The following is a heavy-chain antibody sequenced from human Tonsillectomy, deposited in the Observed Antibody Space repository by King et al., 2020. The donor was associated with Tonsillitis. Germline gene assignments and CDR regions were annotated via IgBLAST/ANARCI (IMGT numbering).Heavy chain of an antibody. CDR1: GFTFTNYD. Sequence: VQLVESGGGLVKPGGSLRLSCATSGFTFTNYDMNWVRQAPGKGLEWVSSIDSSTDYIYYADSVKGRFTISKDNAKRSLYLQMNSLRAEDTAVYYCAKDKGAGYYDYTRGAFGVWGQGTMVTVSS. J-gene: IGHJ3*01. D-gene: IGHD3-22*01. CDR3: AKDKGAGYYDYTRGAFGV. V-gene: IGHV3-21*01. CDR2: IDSSTDYI.